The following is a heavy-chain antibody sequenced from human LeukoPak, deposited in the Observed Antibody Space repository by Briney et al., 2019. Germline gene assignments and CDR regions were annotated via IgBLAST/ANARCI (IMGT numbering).Heavy chain of an antibody. D-gene: IGHD2-8*02. CDR1: GGSISSYY. V-gene: IGHV4-59*01. CDR2: IYYSGST. CDR3: ASVYSSDRVRWRKVREGLHAFDI. Sequence: ASETLSLTCTVSGGSISSYYWSWIRQPPGKGLEWIGYIYYSGSTNYNPSLKSRVTISVDTSKNQFSLKLSSVTAADTAVYYCASVYSSDRVRWRKVREGLHAFDIWGQGTMVTVSS. J-gene: IGHJ3*02.